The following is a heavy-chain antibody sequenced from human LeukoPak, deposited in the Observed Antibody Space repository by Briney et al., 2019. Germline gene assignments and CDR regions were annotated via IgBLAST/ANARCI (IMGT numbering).Heavy chain of an antibody. J-gene: IGHJ6*02. D-gene: IGHD3-16*01. CDR1: GYSFTSYW. Sequence: GESLKISCKGSGYSFTSYWISWVRQMPGKGLEWMGRIDPSDSYINYSPSFQGHVTISADKSISTAYLQWSSLKASGAAMYYCARQRFDYGYGMDVWGQGTTVTVSS. CDR2: IDPSDSYI. V-gene: IGHV5-10-1*01. CDR3: ARQRFDYGYGMDV.